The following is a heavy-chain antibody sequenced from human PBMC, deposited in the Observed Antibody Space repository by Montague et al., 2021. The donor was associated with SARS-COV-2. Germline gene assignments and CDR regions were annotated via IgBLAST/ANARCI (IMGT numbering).Heavy chain of an antibody. J-gene: IGHJ4*02. Sequence: SETLSLTCTVSGGSLSNDGYYCAWIRQPPGKGLEWLGSVYYNGNTYYNPALNSRVATSADPSKNHFSLELTSVTTADTAIYYCARRGASGSRGSQNFFPYWGQGALVIVSS. CDR3: ARRGASGSRGSQNFFPY. V-gene: IGHV4-39*01. CDR1: GGSLSNDGYY. CDR2: VYYNGNT. D-gene: IGHD3-10*01.